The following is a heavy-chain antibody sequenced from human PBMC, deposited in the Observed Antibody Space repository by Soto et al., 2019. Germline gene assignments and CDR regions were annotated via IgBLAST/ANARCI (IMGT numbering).Heavy chain of an antibody. CDR3: ARLYGSGSYPIIDY. Sequence: QVQLVQSGAEVKKPGSSVKVSCKASGGTFSSYAISWVRQAPGQGLEWMGGIIPIFGTANYAQKFQGRVTITADESTSTAYMELSSLRSEDTAVYYCARLYGSGSYPIIDYWGQGTLVTVSS. CDR2: IIPIFGTA. CDR1: GGTFSSYA. J-gene: IGHJ4*02. D-gene: IGHD3-10*01. V-gene: IGHV1-69*12.